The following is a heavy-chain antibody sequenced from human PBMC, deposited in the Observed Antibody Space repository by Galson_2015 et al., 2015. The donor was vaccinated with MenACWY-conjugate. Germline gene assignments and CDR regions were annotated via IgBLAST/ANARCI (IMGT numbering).Heavy chain of an antibody. J-gene: IGHJ6*02. V-gene: IGHV3-7*03. Sequence: SLRLSCAASGFTFSTSWMSWVRQAPGKGLEWVANIKEDGGEIYYVDSVKSRFTISRDNAKNSLYLQMSSLRAEDTAVYYCARGWTGYPYGMDAWGQGTPVTVSS. CDR1: GFTFSTSW. CDR2: IKEDGGEI. CDR3: ARGWTGYPYGMDA. D-gene: IGHD3/OR15-3a*01.